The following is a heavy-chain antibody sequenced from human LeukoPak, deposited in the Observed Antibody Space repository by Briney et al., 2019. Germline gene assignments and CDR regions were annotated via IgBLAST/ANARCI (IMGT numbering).Heavy chain of an antibody. Sequence: GASVKVSCKASGYTFTGYYMHWVRQAPGQGLEWMGRIIPILGIANYAQKFQGRVTITADKSTSTAYMELSSLRSEDTAVYYCARAGIGSYGPSARWWYFDLWGRGTLVTVSS. CDR1: GYTFTGYY. CDR3: ARAGIGSYGPSARWWYFDL. CDR2: IIPILGIA. D-gene: IGHD1-26*01. J-gene: IGHJ2*01. V-gene: IGHV1-69*04.